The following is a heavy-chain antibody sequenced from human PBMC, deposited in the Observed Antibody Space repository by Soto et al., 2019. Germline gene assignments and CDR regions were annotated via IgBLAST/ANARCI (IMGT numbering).Heavy chain of an antibody. Sequence: LSLTCAVYGGSFSGYYWSWIRQPPGKGLEWIGEINHSGSTNYNPSLKSRVTISVDTSKNQFSLKLSSVTAADTAVYYCARAPLHGDLDYWGQGTLVTVSS. V-gene: IGHV4-34*01. D-gene: IGHD4-17*01. CDR2: INHSGST. CDR1: GGSFSGYY. J-gene: IGHJ4*02. CDR3: ARAPLHGDLDY.